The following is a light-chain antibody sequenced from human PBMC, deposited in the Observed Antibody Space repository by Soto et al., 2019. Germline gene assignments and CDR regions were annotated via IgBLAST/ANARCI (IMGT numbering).Light chain of an antibody. J-gene: IGLJ2*01. CDR1: SSDVGGYNY. Sequence: QSALTQPPSASGSPGQSVTISCTGTSSDVGGYNYVSWYQQHPGKDPKLMIYEVNKRPSGVPDRFSGSKSGNTASLTVSGLQAEDEADYYCSSYAGSNNVIFGGGTKLTVL. CDR3: SSYAGSNNVI. V-gene: IGLV2-8*01. CDR2: EVN.